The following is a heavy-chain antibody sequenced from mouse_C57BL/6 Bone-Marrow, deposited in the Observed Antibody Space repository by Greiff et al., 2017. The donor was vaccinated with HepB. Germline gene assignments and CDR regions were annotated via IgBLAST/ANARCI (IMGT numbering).Heavy chain of an antibody. J-gene: IGHJ1*03. V-gene: IGHV1-81*01. CDR3: ARDGSSYGWYFDV. D-gene: IGHD1-1*01. Sequence: QVQLQQSGAELARPGASVKLSCKASGYTFTSYGISWVKQRTGQGLEWIGEIYPRSGNTYYNEKFKGKATLTADKSSSTAYMELRSLTSEDSAVYFCARDGSSYGWYFDVWGTGTTVTVSS. CDR1: GYTFTSYG. CDR2: IYPRSGNT.